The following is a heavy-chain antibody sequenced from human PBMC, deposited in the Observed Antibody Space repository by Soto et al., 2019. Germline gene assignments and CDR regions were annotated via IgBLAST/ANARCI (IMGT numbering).Heavy chain of an antibody. Sequence: GASVKVACKASGYSFTTYAMHWGRQAPGQRLEWMGWIDAGNGNTKYSQKFQGRVTITRDTSASTVYMELSSLRSEDTAVYYCAREDRNWFDPWGQGTLVTVSS. D-gene: IGHD2-15*01. J-gene: IGHJ5*02. CDR3: AREDRNWFDP. CDR1: GYSFTTYA. CDR2: IDAGNGNT. V-gene: IGHV1-3*01.